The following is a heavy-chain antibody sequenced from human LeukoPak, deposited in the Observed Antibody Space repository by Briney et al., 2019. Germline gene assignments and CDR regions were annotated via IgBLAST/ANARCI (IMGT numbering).Heavy chain of an antibody. CDR1: GGSISSGGYY. J-gene: IGHJ4*02. V-gene: IGHV4-30-2*01. Sequence: TPSETLSLTCTVSGGSISSGGYYWSWIRQPPGKGLEWIGYIYHSGSTYYNPSLKSRVTISVDRSKNQFSLKLSSVTAADTAVYYCARHDYGSGNYFDSWGQGTLVTVSS. D-gene: IGHD3-10*01. CDR3: ARHDYGSGNYFDS. CDR2: IYHSGST.